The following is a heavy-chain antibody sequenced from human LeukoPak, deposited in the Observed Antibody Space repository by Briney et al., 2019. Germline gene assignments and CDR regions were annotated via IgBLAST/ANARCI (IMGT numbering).Heavy chain of an antibody. CDR3: ARVSDTLPPYYFDY. CDR1: GGTFSSYA. Sequence: SVKVSCKASGGTFSSYAISWVRQAPGQGLELRGGIIPIFGTANYEQKFQGRVTITTDESTSTAYMELSSLRSEDTAVYYCARVSDTLPPYYFDYWGQGTLVTVSS. J-gene: IGHJ4*02. CDR2: IIPIFGTA. D-gene: IGHD2-15*01. V-gene: IGHV1-69*05.